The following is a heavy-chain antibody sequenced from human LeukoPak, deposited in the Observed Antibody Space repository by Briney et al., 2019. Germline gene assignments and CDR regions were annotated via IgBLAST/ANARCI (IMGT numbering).Heavy chain of an antibody. CDR1: GFSFSSNW. D-gene: IGHD5-18*01. J-gene: IGHJ4*02. V-gene: IGHV3-7*01. Sequence: PGGGLRLSCSASGFSFSSNWMNSVRQAPGKGLEWVDNIKQDGGEQCYVDSVKGRFTISRDKARNSLYLQMNSLRDEDTAVYYCAKVRLYGYGYYFDYWGQGTLVTVSS. CDR2: IKQDGGEQ. CDR3: AKVRLYGYGYYFDY.